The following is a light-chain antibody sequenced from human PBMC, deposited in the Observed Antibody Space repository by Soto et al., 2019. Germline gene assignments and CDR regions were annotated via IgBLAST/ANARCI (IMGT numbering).Light chain of an antibody. J-gene: IGLJ1*01. V-gene: IGLV1-44*01. CDR3: AAWDDSLNGLV. Sequence: QSVLTQPPSASGTPGQRVTISCSGSSSNIGSNTVKWYQHLPGTAPKLLIYTNSQRPSGAPDRFSGSKSGTSASLAISGLQSEDEADYYCAAWDDSLNGLVFGTGTKVTVL. CDR2: TNS. CDR1: SSNIGSNT.